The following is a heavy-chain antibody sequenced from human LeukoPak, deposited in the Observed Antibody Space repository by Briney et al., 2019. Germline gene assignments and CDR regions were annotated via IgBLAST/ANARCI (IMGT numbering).Heavy chain of an antibody. V-gene: IGHV4-34*01. D-gene: IGHD6-13*01. Sequence: SETLSLTCAVDGGSFSGYYWSWIRQPPGKGLEWIGEINHSGSTNYNPSLKSRVTISVDTSKNQFSLKLSSVTAADTAVYYCAREEKQQLAQGYYFDYWGQGTLVTVSS. CDR2: INHSGST. CDR1: GGSFSGYY. CDR3: AREEKQQLAQGYYFDY. J-gene: IGHJ4*02.